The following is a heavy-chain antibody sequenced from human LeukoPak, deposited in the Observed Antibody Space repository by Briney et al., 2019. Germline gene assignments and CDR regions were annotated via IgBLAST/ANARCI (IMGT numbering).Heavy chain of an antibody. CDR1: GGSISSGDYY. CDR3: ARDRAVGLRAFDI. D-gene: IGHD3-10*01. V-gene: IGHV4-30-4*01. J-gene: IGHJ3*02. Sequence: PSETLSLTCTVSGGSISSGDYYWSWIRQPPGKGLEWIGYIYYSGSTYYNPSLKSRVTISVDTSENQFSLKLSSVTAADTAVYYCARDRAVGLRAFDIWGQGTMVTVSS. CDR2: IYYSGST.